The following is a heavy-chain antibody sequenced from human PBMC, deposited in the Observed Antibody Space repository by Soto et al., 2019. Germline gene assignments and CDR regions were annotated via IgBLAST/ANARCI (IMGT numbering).Heavy chain of an antibody. CDR2: INAGNGNT. J-gene: IGHJ4*02. V-gene: IGHV1-3*01. CDR1: GITFSTYA. D-gene: IGHD5-12*01. Sequence: QVQLVQSGAEVKKPGASVKVSCKASGITFSTYAIHWVRQAPGQGLEWMGWINAGNGNTRYSQKFQGRVTLTRDTSASTTYMDLSSLRSEDTAIYYCARAISGYVTWGQGTLVIVSS. CDR3: ARAISGYVT.